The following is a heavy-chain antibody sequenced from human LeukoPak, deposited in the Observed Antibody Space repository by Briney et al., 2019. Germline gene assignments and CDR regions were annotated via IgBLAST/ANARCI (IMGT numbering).Heavy chain of an antibody. CDR3: AKTASYYYDSSGNYTY. CDR2: ISGSGGST. CDR1: GFTFSSYW. Sequence: SGGSLRLSCAVSGFTFSSYWMSWVRQAPGKGLEWVSAISGSGGSTYYADSVKGRFTISRDNSKNTLYLQMNSLRAEDTAVYYCAKTASYYYDSSGNYTYWGQGTLVTVSS. D-gene: IGHD3-22*01. J-gene: IGHJ4*02. V-gene: IGHV3-23*01.